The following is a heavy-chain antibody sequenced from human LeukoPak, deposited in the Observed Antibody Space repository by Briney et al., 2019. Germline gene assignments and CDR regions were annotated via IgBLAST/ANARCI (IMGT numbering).Heavy chain of an antibody. J-gene: IGHJ4*02. Sequence: GGSLRLSCAASGFTFSTHAMNWVRQAPGKGLEWVSVISSRGGGTYYADSVKGRFTISRDNSKNTLYLQMSSLRVEDTAVYYCARDWGSGWYLDYWGQGTLVTVSS. CDR2: ISSRGGGT. D-gene: IGHD6-19*01. V-gene: IGHV3-23*01. CDR3: ARDWGSGWYLDY. CDR1: GFTFSTHA.